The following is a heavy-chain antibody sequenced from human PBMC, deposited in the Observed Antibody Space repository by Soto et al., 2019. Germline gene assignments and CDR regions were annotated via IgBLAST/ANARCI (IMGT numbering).Heavy chain of an antibody. Sequence: PSETLSLTCTVSGGSISSYYWSWIRQPPGKGLEWIGYIYYSGSTNYNPSLKSRVTISVDTSKNQFSLKLSSVTAADTAVYYCARHEVGARYGDYVEYDDYWGQGTLVTVSS. J-gene: IGHJ4*02. V-gene: IGHV4-59*08. CDR3: ARHEVGARYGDYVEYDDY. D-gene: IGHD4-17*01. CDR2: IYYSGST. CDR1: GGSISSYY.